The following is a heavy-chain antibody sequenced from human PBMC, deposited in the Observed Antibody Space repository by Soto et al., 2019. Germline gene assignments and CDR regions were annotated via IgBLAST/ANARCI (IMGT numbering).Heavy chain of an antibody. CDR3: ARSIVLMVYPFDY. V-gene: IGHV1-69*01. Sequence: QVQLVQSGAEVKKPGSSVKVSCKASGGTFSSYAISWVRQAPGQGLEWMGGIIPIFGTAKYAQKFQGGDTITADEYTSTAYMELRSLRSEDTGVYYCARSIVLMVYPFDYWGQGTLVTVSS. J-gene: IGHJ4*02. CDR2: IIPIFGTA. CDR1: GGTFSSYA. D-gene: IGHD2-8*01.